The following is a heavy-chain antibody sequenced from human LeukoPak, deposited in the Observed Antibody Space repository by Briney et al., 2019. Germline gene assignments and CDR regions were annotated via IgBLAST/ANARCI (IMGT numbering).Heavy chain of an antibody. CDR2: ISGSGGST. CDR1: GFTFSSYA. Sequence: GGSLRLSCAASGFTFSSYAMSWVRQAPVKGLEWVSAISGSGGSTYYADSVKGRFTISRDNSKNTLYLQMNSLRAEDTAVYYCAILPGGYDPNWFDPWGQGTLVTVSS. CDR3: AILPGGYDPNWFDP. V-gene: IGHV3-23*01. D-gene: IGHD5-12*01. J-gene: IGHJ5*02.